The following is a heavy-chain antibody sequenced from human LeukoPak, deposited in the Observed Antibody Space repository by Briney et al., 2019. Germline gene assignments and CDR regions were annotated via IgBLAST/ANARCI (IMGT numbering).Heavy chain of an antibody. CDR1: GYSFTNYW. D-gene: IGHD2-15*01. V-gene: IGHV5-51*01. CDR3: ALSSGAYNSAGYFDY. CDR2: IYPNASDT. J-gene: IGHJ4*02. Sequence: GESLKISCKGSGYSFTNYWIGWVRQMPGKGLEWMGIIYPNASDTRYSPSFRGQVTISADKSITIAYLQWNSLKASDTAMYYCALSSGAYNSAGYFDYWGQGALVTVSS.